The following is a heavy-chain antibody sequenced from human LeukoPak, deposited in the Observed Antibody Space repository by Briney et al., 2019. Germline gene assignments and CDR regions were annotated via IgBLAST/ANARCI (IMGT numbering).Heavy chain of an antibody. J-gene: IGHJ4*02. CDR1: DDSIKSYF. V-gene: IGHV4-59*01. Sequence: SETLSLTCTVSDDSIKSYFWTWLRQSPGKGMEWIGYVFYSGSTSYNPSLRSRLTMSVDTSKSQFSLNLNSVTTADTAMYYCARGTRRHYDGSGYYYGEFDSWGQGILVTVYS. CDR3: ARGTRRHYDGSGYYYGEFDS. CDR2: VFYSGST. D-gene: IGHD3-22*01.